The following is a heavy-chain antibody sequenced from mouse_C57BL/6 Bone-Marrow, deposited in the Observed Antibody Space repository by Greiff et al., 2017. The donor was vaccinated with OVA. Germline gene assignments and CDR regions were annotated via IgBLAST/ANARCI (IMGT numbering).Heavy chain of an antibody. J-gene: IGHJ1*03. Sequence: DVKLVESGGGLVQPGGSLKLSCAASGFTFSDYGMAWVRQAPRKGPEWVAFISNLAYSIYYADTVTGRFTISRENAKNTLYLEMSSLRSEDTAMYYRARKGDYYGSSYWYFDVWGTGTTVTVSS. D-gene: IGHD1-1*01. CDR2: ISNLAYSI. CDR1: GFTFSDYG. CDR3: ARKGDYYGSSYWYFDV. V-gene: IGHV5-15*01.